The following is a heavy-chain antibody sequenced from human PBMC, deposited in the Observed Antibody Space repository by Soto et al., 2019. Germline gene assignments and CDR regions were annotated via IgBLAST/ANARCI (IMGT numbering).Heavy chain of an antibody. CDR1: VGPFSGGGNN. Sequence: QVKLQKSAPGLVKPSQTLSLTATSPVGPFSGGGNNWSGIRQHPGKGLEWIGYIYYSGSTYYNPSLKSRVTISVDTSKNQFSLKLSSVTAADTAVYYCARDDIWGQGTMVTVSS. V-gene: IGHV4-31*03. CDR3: ARDDI. CDR2: IYYSGST. J-gene: IGHJ3*02.